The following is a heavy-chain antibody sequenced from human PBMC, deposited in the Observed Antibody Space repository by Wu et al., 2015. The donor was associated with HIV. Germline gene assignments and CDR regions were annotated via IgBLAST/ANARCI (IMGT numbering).Heavy chain of an antibody. Sequence: QVQLVQSGAEVKKPGSSVKVSCKASGGTFSSYAISWVRQAPGQGLEWMGGIIPIFGTANYAQKFQGRVTITADESTSTAYMELSSLRSEDTAVYYCAREGWARIAEPHHYMDVWGKRDHGHRLL. J-gene: IGHJ6*03. D-gene: IGHD6-13*01. CDR1: GGTFSSYA. CDR3: AREGWARIAEPHHYMDV. CDR2: IIPIFGTA. V-gene: IGHV1-69*12.